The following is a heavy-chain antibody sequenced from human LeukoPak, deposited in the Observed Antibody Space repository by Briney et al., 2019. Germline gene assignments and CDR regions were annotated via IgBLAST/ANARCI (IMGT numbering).Heavy chain of an antibody. CDR1: GYTFTSYG. CDR2: ISAYNGNT. V-gene: IGHV1-18*01. J-gene: IGHJ4*02. Sequence: ASVKVSCKSSGYTFTSYGISWVRQAPGQGLEWMGWISAYNGNTKYTQKLQGRVTTTTDTSTSTAYMELRSLRSDDTAVYYCARGFPPRMYYDSSGYYSYYFDYWGQGTLVTVSS. CDR3: ARGFPPRMYYDSSGYYSYYFDY. D-gene: IGHD3-22*01.